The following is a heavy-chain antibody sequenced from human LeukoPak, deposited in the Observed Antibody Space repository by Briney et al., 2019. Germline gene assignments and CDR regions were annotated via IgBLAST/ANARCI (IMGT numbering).Heavy chain of an antibody. CDR2: ISYDGSNK. J-gene: IGHJ4*02. Sequence: GGSLRLSCAASGFTFSSYAMHWVRQAPGKGLEWVAVISYDGSNKCYADSVKGRFTISRDNSKNTLYLQMNSLRAEDTAVYYCARGAWRQDHFDYWGQGTLVTVSS. V-gene: IGHV3-30-3*01. CDR1: GFTFSSYA. CDR3: ARGAWRQDHFDY. D-gene: IGHD3-3*01.